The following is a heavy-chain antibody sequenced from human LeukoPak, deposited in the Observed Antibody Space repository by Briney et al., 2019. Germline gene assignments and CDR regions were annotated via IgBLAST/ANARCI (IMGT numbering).Heavy chain of an antibody. J-gene: IGHJ4*02. CDR1: GFTFGDYA. CDR2: IRSKAYGGKT. V-gene: IGHV3-49*04. D-gene: IGHD2-2*01. Sequence: PGGSLRLSCTASGFTFGDYAMSWVRQAPGKGLEWVGFIRSKAYGGKTEYAASVKGRFTISRDDSKSIAYLQMNSLKTEDTAVYYCTRGEDRDIVVVPAAIQFDYWGQGTLVTVSS. CDR3: TRGEDRDIVVVPAAIQFDY.